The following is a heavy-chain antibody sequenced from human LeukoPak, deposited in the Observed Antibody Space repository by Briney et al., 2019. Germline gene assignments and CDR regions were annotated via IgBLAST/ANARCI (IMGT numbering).Heavy chain of an antibody. Sequence: PSETLSLTCTVSGGSISSGSYYWSWIRQPAGKGLEWIGRIYTIGSTNYDPSLQSRVTMSEDMPKNQFSLKLSSVTAADTAVYYCARDSTIFGVARYYFDYWGQGTLVTVSS. CDR1: GGSISSGSYY. CDR2: IYTIGST. J-gene: IGHJ4*02. CDR3: ARDSTIFGVARYYFDY. V-gene: IGHV4-61*02. D-gene: IGHD3-3*01.